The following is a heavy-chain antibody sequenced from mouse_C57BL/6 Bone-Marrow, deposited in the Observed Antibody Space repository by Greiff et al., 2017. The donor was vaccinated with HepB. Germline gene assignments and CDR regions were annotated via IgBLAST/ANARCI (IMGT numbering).Heavy chain of an antibody. J-gene: IGHJ3*01. CDR2: IDPANGNT. D-gene: IGHD1-1*01. V-gene: IGHV14-3*01. CDR1: GFNIKNTY. CDR3: ARDYYGSSYDQAWFAY. Sequence: EVKLVESVAELVRPGASVKLSCTASGFNIKNTYMHWVKQRPEQGLEWIGRIDPANGNTKYAPKFQGKATITADTSSNTAYLQLSSLTSEDTAIYYCARDYYGSSYDQAWFAYWGQGTLVTVSA.